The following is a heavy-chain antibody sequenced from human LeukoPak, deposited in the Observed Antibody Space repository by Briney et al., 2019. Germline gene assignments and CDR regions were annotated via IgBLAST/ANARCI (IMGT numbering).Heavy chain of an antibody. J-gene: IGHJ4*02. Sequence: GGSLRLSCAASGFAFSSYWMSWVRQAPGKGLEWVANINQDGSEKYSVDSVKGRFTISRDNAKNSLYLQMNSLRAEDTAVYYCAKGSGYISAWYNWGQGTLVTVSS. D-gene: IGHD6-19*01. CDR2: INQDGSEK. CDR1: GFAFSSYW. CDR3: AKGSGYISAWYN. V-gene: IGHV3-7*05.